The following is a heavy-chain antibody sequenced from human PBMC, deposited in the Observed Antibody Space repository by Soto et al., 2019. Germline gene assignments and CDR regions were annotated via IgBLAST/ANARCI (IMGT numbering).Heavy chain of an antibody. CDR2: IWYDGSNK. CDR3: ASWFGEFNDNPDAFDI. CDR1: GFTFSSYG. V-gene: IGHV3-33*01. J-gene: IGHJ3*02. Sequence: PGGSLSLSCAASGFTFSSYGMHWVRQAPGKGLEWVAVIWYDGSNKYYADSVKGRFTISRDNSKNTLYLQMNSLRAEDTAVYYCASWFGEFNDNPDAFDIWGQGTMVTVSS. D-gene: IGHD3-10*01.